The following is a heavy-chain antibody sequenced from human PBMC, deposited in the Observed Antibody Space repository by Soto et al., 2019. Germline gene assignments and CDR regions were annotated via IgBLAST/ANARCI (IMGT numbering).Heavy chain of an antibody. V-gene: IGHV4-4*02. CDR2: IYHSGST. Sequence: SETLTRTCAIYSHCIHSNNWWSLVRQPPGKGLEWIGEIYHSGSTNYNPSLKSRVTISVDTSKNQFSLKLSSVTAADTAVYYCARDSPTSYAFDIWGQGTMVT. CDR3: ARDSPTSYAFDI. J-gene: IGHJ3*02. CDR1: SHCIHSNNW.